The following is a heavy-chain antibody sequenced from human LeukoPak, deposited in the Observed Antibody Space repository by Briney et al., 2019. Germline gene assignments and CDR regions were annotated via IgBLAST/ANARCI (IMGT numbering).Heavy chain of an antibody. CDR2: INHSGST. CDR3: ARSYVGAVGY. CDR1: GGSFSGYY. J-gene: IGHJ4*02. D-gene: IGHD1-26*01. Sequence: KPSETLSLTCAVYGGSFSGYYWSWIRQPPGKGLEWIGEINHSGSTNYNPSLKSRVTISVDTSKKQFSLKLSSVTAADTAVYYCARSYVGAVGYWGQGTLVTVSS. V-gene: IGHV4-34*01.